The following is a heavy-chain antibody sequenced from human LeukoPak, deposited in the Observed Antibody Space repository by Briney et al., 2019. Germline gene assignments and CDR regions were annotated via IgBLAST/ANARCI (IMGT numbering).Heavy chain of an antibody. Sequence: GASVKVSCKASGYTFTSYGISWVRQAPGQGLEWMGWISAYNGNTNYAQKLQGRVTMTTDTSTSTAYMELRSLRSDDTAVYYCARVRGGYCSSTSCYLGYWGQGTLSPSPQ. D-gene: IGHD2-2*01. CDR2: ISAYNGNT. CDR1: GYTFTSYG. CDR3: ARVRGGYCSSTSCYLGY. V-gene: IGHV1-18*04. J-gene: IGHJ4*02.